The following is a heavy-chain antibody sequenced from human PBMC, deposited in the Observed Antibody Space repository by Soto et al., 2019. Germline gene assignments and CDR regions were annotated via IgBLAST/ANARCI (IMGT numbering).Heavy chain of an antibody. Sequence: QVQLVQSGAEVKKPGASVKVSCKASGYTFTSYGISWVRQAPGQGLEWMGWISAYNGNTNYAQKLQGRVTVTTDTSMNTADVALRSLMSDDTTVYYCAREGTGIWFGELLPTWFVPWCQGTLVTLSS. V-gene: IGHV1-18*01. CDR1: GYTFTSYG. J-gene: IGHJ5*02. CDR3: AREGTGIWFGELLPTWFVP. D-gene: IGHD3-10*01. CDR2: ISAYNGNT.